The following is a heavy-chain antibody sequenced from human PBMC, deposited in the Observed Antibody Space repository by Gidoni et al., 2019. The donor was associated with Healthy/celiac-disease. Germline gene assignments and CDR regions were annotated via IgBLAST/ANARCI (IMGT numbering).Heavy chain of an antibody. CDR3: AKVPSSYATGYWFDP. CDR1: GFTFSSYA. CDR2: ISGSGGST. Sequence: EVQLLESGGGLVQPGGSLRLSWAASGFTFSSYALSWVRQAPGKGLEWVSAISGSGGSTYYADSVKGRFTISRDNSKNTLYLQMNSLRAEDTAVYYCAKVPSSYATGYWFDPWGQGTLVTVSS. J-gene: IGHJ5*02. V-gene: IGHV3-23*01. D-gene: IGHD2-2*01.